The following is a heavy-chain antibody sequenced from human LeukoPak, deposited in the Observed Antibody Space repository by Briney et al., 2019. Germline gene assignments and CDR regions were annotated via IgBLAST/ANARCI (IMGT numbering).Heavy chain of an antibody. Sequence: PETLSLTCPGYDGSFRGYYWGGTGHPPGKGLDGIGEINHSGSTNYTPSLKSRLPISADTSKNQFALKLRSVTAADTAVYYCARGSGFRFFGVAVLANWFDPWGQGTLVTVSS. CDR3: ARGSGFRFFGVAVLANWFDP. V-gene: IGHV4-34*01. J-gene: IGHJ5*02. CDR2: INHSGST. D-gene: IGHD3-3*01. CDR1: DGSFRGYY.